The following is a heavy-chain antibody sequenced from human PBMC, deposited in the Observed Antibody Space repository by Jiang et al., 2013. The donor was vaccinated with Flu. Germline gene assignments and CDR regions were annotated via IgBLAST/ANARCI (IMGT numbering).Heavy chain of an antibody. Sequence: QLLESGGGLIQPGGSLRLSCAASGFTVSSNYMSWVRQAPGKGLEWVSVIYSGGSTYYADSVKGRFTISRDNSKNTLYLQMNSLRAEDTAVYYCARGVFDSSGYYFYPNWYFDLWGRGTLVTVSS. CDR1: GFTVSSNY. CDR2: IYSGGST. D-gene: IGHD3-22*01. J-gene: IGHJ2*01. CDR3: ARGVFDSSGYYFYPNWYFDL. V-gene: IGHV3-53*01.